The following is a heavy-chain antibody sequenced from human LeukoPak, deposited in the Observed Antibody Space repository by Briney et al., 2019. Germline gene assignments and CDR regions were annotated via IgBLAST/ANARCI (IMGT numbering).Heavy chain of an antibody. J-gene: IGHJ4*02. CDR1: GYTFSGNF. Sequence: ASVKVSCKASGYTFSGNFIHWVRQAPGLGLEWMGWINPNTGGTNSAEKFQGRVTLTRDTSLTTAYMELTSLRSDDTAVYYCARDPPAYPCTTTRCYPEVDYWGQGTLVTVFS. D-gene: IGHD2-2*01. CDR3: ARDPPAYPCTTTRCYPEVDY. CDR2: INPNTGGT. V-gene: IGHV1-2*02.